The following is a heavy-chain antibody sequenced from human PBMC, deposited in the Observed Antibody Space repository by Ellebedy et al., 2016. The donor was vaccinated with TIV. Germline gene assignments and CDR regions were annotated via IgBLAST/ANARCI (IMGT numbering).Heavy chain of an antibody. J-gene: IGHJ6*02. CDR3: AKTRYSYGWGYYYYYYGMDV. CDR2: ISGSDGST. Sequence: GESLKISXAASGFTFSSYAMSWVRQAPGKGLEWVSAISGSDGSTYYADSVKGRFTISRDNSKNTLYLQMNSLRAEDTAVYYCAKTRYSYGWGYYYYYYGMDVWGQGTTVTVSS. CDR1: GFTFSSYA. D-gene: IGHD5-18*01. V-gene: IGHV3-23*01.